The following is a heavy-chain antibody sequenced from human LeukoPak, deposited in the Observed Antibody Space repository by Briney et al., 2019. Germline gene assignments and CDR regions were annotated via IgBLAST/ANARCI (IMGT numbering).Heavy chain of an antibody. V-gene: IGHV3-11*01. CDR3: ARDPGYSGYDSSGMDV. D-gene: IGHD5-12*01. CDR1: GFTFSDYY. Sequence: GGSLRLSCAASGFTFSDYYMSWIRKAPGKGLEWVSYISSSGSTIYYADSVKGRFTISRDNAKNSLYLQMNSLRAEDTAVYYCARDPGYSGYDSSGMDVWGQGTTVTVSS. CDR2: ISSSGSTI. J-gene: IGHJ6*02.